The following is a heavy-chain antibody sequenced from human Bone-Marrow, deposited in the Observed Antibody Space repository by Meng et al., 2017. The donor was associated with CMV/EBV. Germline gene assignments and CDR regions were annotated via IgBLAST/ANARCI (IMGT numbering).Heavy chain of an antibody. D-gene: IGHD2-2*01. V-gene: IGHV1-8*03. CDR3: ARGPAAHSHNWFDP. Sequence: ASVKVFCKASGYTFTSYDINWVRQATGQGLEWMGWMNPNSGNTGYAQKFQGRVTITRNTSISTAYMELSSLRSEDTAVYYCARGPAAHSHNWFDPWGQGTLVTVSS. J-gene: IGHJ5*02. CDR2: MNPNSGNT. CDR1: GYTFTSYD.